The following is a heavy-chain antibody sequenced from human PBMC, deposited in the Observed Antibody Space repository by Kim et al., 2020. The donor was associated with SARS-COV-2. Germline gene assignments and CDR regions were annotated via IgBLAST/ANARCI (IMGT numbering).Heavy chain of an antibody. CDR2: IRGSDGIT. J-gene: IGHJ4*02. CDR1: GFTFSSFA. D-gene: IGHD2-2*01. CDR3: AKGFSTSWYNRPYFDY. V-gene: IGHV3-23*01. Sequence: GGSLRLSCAASGFTFSSFAMSWVRQAPGKGLELVSAIRGSDGITYYADSVKGRFTISRDNSRNTLFLQMNSLTAEDTAVYYCAKGFSTSWYNRPYFDYWGQGTLVTVSS.